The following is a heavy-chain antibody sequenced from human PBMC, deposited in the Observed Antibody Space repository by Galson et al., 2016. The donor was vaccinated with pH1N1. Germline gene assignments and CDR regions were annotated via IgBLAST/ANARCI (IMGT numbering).Heavy chain of an antibody. CDR3: AKASGYSYGPLDY. CDR1: GFTFNDYG. V-gene: IGHV3-9*01. CDR2: ISWNSGSI. Sequence: SLRLSCAASGFTFNDYGMHWVRQAPGKGLEWVSSISWNSGSIVYADSVKGRCTISRDNAKNSVSLQMNSLRVEDTGVYYCAKASGYSYGPLDYWGQGTLVTVSS. D-gene: IGHD5-18*01. J-gene: IGHJ4*02.